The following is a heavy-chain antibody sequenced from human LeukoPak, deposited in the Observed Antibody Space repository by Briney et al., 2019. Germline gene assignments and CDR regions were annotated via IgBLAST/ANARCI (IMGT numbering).Heavy chain of an antibody. Sequence: SQTLSLTCAISGDTVSSNSAAWSWIRQSPSRGLEWLGRTYYKSKWYNNYAVSVKSRITINPDTSKNQFSLQLISVTPEDTAVYYCARDSGSSNFHSRGQGTLVTVSS. D-gene: IGHD2-15*01. V-gene: IGHV6-1*01. CDR3: ARDSGSSNFHS. J-gene: IGHJ4*02. CDR1: GDTVSSNSAA. CDR2: TYYKSKWYN.